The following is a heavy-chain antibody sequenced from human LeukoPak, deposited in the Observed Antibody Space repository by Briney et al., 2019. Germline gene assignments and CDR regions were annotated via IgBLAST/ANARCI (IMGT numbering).Heavy chain of an antibody. V-gene: IGHV4-4*02. CDR1: GVSISSSNW. CDR3: ARENGLLWFGELSQDGMDV. J-gene: IGHJ6*02. CDR2: IYHSGST. D-gene: IGHD3-10*01. Sequence: SETLSLTCAVSGVSISSSNWWSWVRQPPGKGLEWLGEIYHSGSTNYNPSLKSRVTISVDKSKNQFSLKLSSVTAADTAVYYCARENGLLWFGELSQDGMDVWGQGTTVTVSS.